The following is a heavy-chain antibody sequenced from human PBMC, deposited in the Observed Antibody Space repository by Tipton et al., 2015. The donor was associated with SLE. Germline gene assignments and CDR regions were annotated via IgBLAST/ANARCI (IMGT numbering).Heavy chain of an antibody. J-gene: IGHJ3*02. CDR3: AKDLGRALDI. CDR1: GFTFSSYG. V-gene: IGHV3-30*02. Sequence: SLRLSCAASGFTFSSYGMHWVRQAPGKGLEWVAFIRYDGSKKYYADSVKGRFTISRDNSKKTLYMQMNSLRAEDTAVYYCAKDLGRALDIWGQGAMVTVSS. CDR2: IRYDGSKK.